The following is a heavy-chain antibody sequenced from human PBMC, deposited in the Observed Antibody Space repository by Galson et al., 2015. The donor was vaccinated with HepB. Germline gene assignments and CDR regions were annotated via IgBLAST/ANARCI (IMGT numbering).Heavy chain of an antibody. J-gene: IGHJ4*02. CDR3: ASAVNVTPADY. Sequence: TLSLTCAVYGGSFSGYYWSWIRQPPGKGLEWIGEINHSGSTNYNPSLKSRVTISVDTSKNQFSLKLSSVTAADTGVYYCASAVNVTPADYWGQGTLVTVSS. D-gene: IGHD2-2*01. CDR1: GGSFSGYY. V-gene: IGHV4-34*01. CDR2: INHSGST.